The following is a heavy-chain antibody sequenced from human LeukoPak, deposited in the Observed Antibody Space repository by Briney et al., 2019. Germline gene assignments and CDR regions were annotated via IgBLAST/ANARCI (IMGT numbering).Heavy chain of an antibody. Sequence: SETLSLTCTVSGGSISSSSYYWGWIRQPPGKGLEWIGSIYYGGSTYYNPSLKSRVTISVDTSKNQFSLKLSSVTAADTAVYYCAREGAARANYYYYYYMDVWGKGTTVTVSS. V-gene: IGHV4-39*07. CDR1: GGSISSSSYY. J-gene: IGHJ6*03. CDR2: IYYGGST. CDR3: AREGAARANYYYYYYMDV. D-gene: IGHD6-6*01.